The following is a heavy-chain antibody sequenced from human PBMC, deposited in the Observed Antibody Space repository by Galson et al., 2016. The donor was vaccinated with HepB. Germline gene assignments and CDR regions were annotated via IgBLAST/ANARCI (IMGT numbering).Heavy chain of an antibody. CDR2: IYWDGDE. Sequence: PALVKPTQTLTLTCIFSGFSLSTTGVGVGWMRQPPGKTLEWLAHIYWDGDERYSPSLKSRLTITKDTSKNQVVLTLTNMDPVDTATYYCAHRRTSADYGSGKDHYFDYWGQGILVTVSS. CDR1: GFSLSTTGVG. J-gene: IGHJ4*02. CDR3: AHRRTSADYGSGKDHYFDY. D-gene: IGHD3-10*01. V-gene: IGHV2-5*02.